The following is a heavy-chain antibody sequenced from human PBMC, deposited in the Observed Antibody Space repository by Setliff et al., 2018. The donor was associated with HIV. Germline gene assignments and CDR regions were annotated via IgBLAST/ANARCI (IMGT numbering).Heavy chain of an antibody. CDR1: GFTFSSSW. J-gene: IGHJ3*02. V-gene: IGHV3-7*04. Sequence: GGSLRLSCAASGFTFSSSWMTWVRQAPGRGLEYVAGMNRDGSEKGYADSVKGRFSISRDSAKNSLYLQMSSLRTEDTAVYFCARDPAFGAFDIWGQGTVVTVSS. CDR2: MNRDGSEK. D-gene: IGHD3-10*01. CDR3: ARDPAFGAFDI.